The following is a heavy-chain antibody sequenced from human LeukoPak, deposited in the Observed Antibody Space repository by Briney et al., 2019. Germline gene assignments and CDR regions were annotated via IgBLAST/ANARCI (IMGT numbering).Heavy chain of an antibody. CDR2: IYYSGST. Sequence: PSQTLSLTCTVSGGSISSGGYFWTWIRQHPGKALEWIGYIYYSGSTYYNPSLKSRVTISVDTSKNQFSPKLNSVTAADTAVYYCARFPYSGYDYWYFDLWGRGTLVTVSS. V-gene: IGHV4-31*03. J-gene: IGHJ2*01. D-gene: IGHD5-12*01. CDR3: ARFPYSGYDYWYFDL. CDR1: GGSISSGGYF.